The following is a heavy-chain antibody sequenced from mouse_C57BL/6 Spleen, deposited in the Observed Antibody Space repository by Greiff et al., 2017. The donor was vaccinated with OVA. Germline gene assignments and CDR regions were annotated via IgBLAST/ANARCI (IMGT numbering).Heavy chain of an antibody. J-gene: IGHJ3*01. CDR1: GYTFTSYD. V-gene: IGHV1-85*01. D-gene: IGHD2-4*01. Sequence: VQLQQSGPELVKPGASEKLSCKASGYTFTSYDINWVKQRPGQGLEWIGWIYPRDGSTKYNEKFKGKATLTVDTSSSTAYMELHSLTSEDSAVYFCARDYDYDDGGFAYWGQGTLVTVSA. CDR2: IYPRDGST. CDR3: ARDYDYDDGGFAY.